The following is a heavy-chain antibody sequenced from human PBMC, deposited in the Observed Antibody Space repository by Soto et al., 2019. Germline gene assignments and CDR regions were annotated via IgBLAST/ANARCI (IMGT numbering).Heavy chain of an antibody. CDR3: AREYDILTGGDRDYYYGMDV. CDR1: GFTFSSYA. Sequence: GGSLRLSCAASGFTFSSYAMHWVRQAPGKGLEWVAVISYDGSNKYYADSVKGRFTISRDNSKNTLYLQMNSLRAEDTAVYYCAREYDILTGGDRDYYYGMDVWGQETTVTVSS. V-gene: IGHV3-30-3*01. CDR2: ISYDGSNK. J-gene: IGHJ6*02. D-gene: IGHD3-9*01.